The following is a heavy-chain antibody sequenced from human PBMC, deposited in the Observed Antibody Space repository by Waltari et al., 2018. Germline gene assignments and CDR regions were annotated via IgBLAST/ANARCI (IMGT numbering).Heavy chain of an antibody. D-gene: IGHD5-12*01. V-gene: IGHV1-69*08. CDR1: GAPFSSYP. CDR3: ATLFGMATILP. Sequence: QVQLVQSGAVVKTPGSSVKVSCKASGAPFSSYPISWVRQATGQGLEWMGRIIPIFGTANYAQKFQGRVTITADKSTSTAYMELSSLRSEDTAVYYCATLFGMATILPWGQGTLVTVSS. CDR2: IIPIFGTA. J-gene: IGHJ5*02.